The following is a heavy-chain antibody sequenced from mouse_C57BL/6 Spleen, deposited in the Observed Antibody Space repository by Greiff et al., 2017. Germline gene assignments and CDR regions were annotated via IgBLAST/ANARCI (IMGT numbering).Heavy chain of an antibody. J-gene: IGHJ4*01. CDR1: GFTFSSYA. V-gene: IGHV5-4*01. D-gene: IGHD2-4*01. CDR3: ARDDYDGGYAMDY. CDR2: ISDGGSYT. Sequence: EVKLMESGGGLVKPGGSLKLSCAASGFTFSSYAMSWVRQTPEKRLEWVATISDGGSYTYYPDNVKGRFTISRDNAKNNLYLQMSHLKSEDTAMYYCARDDYDGGYAMDYWGQGTSVTVSS.